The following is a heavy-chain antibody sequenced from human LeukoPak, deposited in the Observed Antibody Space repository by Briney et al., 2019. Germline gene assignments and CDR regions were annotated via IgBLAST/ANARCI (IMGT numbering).Heavy chain of an antibody. Sequence: SDTLSLTCTVSGGSISSFYWSWIRQPPGKGLEWIGFIYYTGSTDYNPSLKRRVTMSVDTSKNQFSLKLSSVTAADTAVYYCARHKEESGAYRPNDYWGQGTLVTVSS. V-gene: IGHV4-59*08. CDR3: ARHKEESGAYRPNDY. J-gene: IGHJ4*02. CDR2: IYYTGST. D-gene: IGHD1-1*01. CDR1: GGSISSFY.